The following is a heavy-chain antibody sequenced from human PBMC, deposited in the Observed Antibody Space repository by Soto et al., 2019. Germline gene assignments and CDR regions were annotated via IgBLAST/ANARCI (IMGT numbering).Heavy chain of an antibody. CDR1: GGSVSSGCYY. Sequence: SETLSLTFTVSGGSVSSGCYYWCWIRQPPGKGLDWIGHIYYSGSTNNNPSRKSRATISVDTSKNQFSLKLSSVTAADTAVYYCARQLGGYTYGPSLTAEYFQHWGQGTLVPVSS. D-gene: IGHD5-18*01. J-gene: IGHJ1*01. V-gene: IGHV4-61*01. CDR2: IYYSGST. CDR3: ARQLGGYTYGPSLTAEYFQH.